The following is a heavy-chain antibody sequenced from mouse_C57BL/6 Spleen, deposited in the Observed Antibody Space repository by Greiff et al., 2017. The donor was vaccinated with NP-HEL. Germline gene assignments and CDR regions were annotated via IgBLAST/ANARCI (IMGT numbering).Heavy chain of an antibody. CDR2: INPYNGGT. CDR3: ARDDYDVGQYYFDY. CDR1: GYTFTDYH. J-gene: IGHJ2*01. V-gene: IGHV1-19*01. D-gene: IGHD2-4*01. Sequence: VQLQQSGPVLVKPGASVKMSCKASGYTFTDYHMNWVKQSHGKSLEWIGVINPYNGGTSYNQKFKGKATLTVDKSSSTAYMELNSLTSEDSAVYYCARDDYDVGQYYFDYWGQGTTLTVSS.